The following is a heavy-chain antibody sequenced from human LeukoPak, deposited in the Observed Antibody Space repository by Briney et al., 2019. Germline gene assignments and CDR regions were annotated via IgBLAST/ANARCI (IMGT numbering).Heavy chain of an antibody. CDR3: TRGSSGRRDY. Sequence: ASVKVSCKASGYTFTTCDINWVRQATGRGLEWMGWMNPNSGNTGYAQSFQGRVTMTRDTSISTAYMELSNLRSEDTAIYYCTRGSSGRRDYWGQGTLVTVSS. D-gene: IGHD6-19*01. J-gene: IGHJ4*02. V-gene: IGHV1-8*01. CDR1: GYTFTTCD. CDR2: MNPNSGNT.